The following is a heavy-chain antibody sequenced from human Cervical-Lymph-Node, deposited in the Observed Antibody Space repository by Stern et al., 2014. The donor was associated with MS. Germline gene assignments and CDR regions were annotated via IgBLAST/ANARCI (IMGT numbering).Heavy chain of an antibody. J-gene: IGHJ4*02. Sequence: DQLVESGGGVVQPGRSLRLSCVGFGFTFSSHGMHWVRQAPGKGLEWVAVIWYDGSNENYASSVKGRVTISRDNSKNTLYLQMNSLRAEDTAVYYCVAYASGDNINYWGQGTLVTVSS. CDR1: GFTFSSHG. D-gene: IGHD2-2*01. V-gene: IGHV3-33*01. CDR3: VAYASGDNINY. CDR2: IWYDGSNE.